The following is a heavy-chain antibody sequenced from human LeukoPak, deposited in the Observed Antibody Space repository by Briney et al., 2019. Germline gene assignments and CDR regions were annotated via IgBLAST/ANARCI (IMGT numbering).Heavy chain of an antibody. CDR1: GFTFSNYA. D-gene: IGHD1-26*01. Sequence: PGGSLRLSCAASGFTFSNYALHWVRQAPGKGLEWVAVISYDDTNKYYVDSVKGRFTISRDNSKNTLYLQMNSLRAEDTAVYYCAKGSGSSYVGWFDPWGQGTLVTVSS. CDR3: AKGSGSSYVGWFDP. CDR2: ISYDDTNK. J-gene: IGHJ5*02. V-gene: IGHV3-30*04.